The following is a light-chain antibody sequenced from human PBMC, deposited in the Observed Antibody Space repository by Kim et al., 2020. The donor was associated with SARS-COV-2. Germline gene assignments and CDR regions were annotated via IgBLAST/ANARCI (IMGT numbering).Light chain of an antibody. CDR2: DVS. CDR1: SSDVGGYNF. Sequence: GQSITIPCTGTSSDVGGYNFVSWYQQHPGKAPKLMIYDVSNRPSGVSNRFSGSKSGNTASLTVSDLQTEDEAHYYCTSYTTFSTLLFGGGTQLTVL. V-gene: IGLV2-14*03. CDR3: TSYTTFSTLL. J-gene: IGLJ2*01.